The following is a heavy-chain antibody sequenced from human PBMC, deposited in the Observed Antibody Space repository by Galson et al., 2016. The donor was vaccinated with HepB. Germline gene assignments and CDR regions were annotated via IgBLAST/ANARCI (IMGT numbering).Heavy chain of an antibody. CDR2: IAYDGNNR. V-gene: IGHV3-33*08. D-gene: IGHD4-17*01. CDR1: GFTFNNYG. Sequence: SLRLSCATSGFTFNNYGINWVRQAPGKGREWVAVIAYDGNNRHYADAVKGRFTIARDSSTNTVYLQMNGLRADDTAAYFCARDRGLLHSYYGMDVRGQGTTVTV. CDR3: ARDRGLLHSYYGMDV. J-gene: IGHJ6*02.